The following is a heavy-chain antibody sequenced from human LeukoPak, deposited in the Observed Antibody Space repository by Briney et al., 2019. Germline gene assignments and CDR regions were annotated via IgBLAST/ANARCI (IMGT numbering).Heavy chain of an antibody. J-gene: IGHJ4*02. D-gene: IGHD2-15*01. V-gene: IGHV3-23*01. CDR3: AELVVAANAGY. Sequence: GGSLRLSCAASGFTFSSYAMSWVRQAPGKGLEWVSAIGGSGGSTYYADSVKGRFTISRDNSKNTLYLQMNSLRAEDTAVYYCAELVVAANAGYWGQGTLVTVSS. CDR1: GFTFSSYA. CDR2: IGGSGGST.